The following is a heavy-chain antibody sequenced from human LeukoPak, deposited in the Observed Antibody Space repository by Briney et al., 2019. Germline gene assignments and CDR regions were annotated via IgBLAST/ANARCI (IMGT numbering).Heavy chain of an antibody. CDR3: ARGFGSSIPYSYYYYLDV. CDR1: GFTFSSYS. CDR2: ISSSSSYI. V-gene: IGHV3-21*01. Sequence: PGGSLRLSCAASGFTFSSYSMNWVRQAPGKGLEWVSSISSSSSYIYYADSVKGRFTISRDNAKKSLFLQMNSLRAEDDTAVYYCARGFGSSIPYSYYYYLDVWGKGTTVTVSS. J-gene: IGHJ6*03. D-gene: IGHD6-6*01.